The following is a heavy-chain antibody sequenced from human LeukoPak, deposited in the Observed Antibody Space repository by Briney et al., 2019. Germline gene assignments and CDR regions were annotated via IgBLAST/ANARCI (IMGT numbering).Heavy chain of an antibody. V-gene: IGHV3-11*01. CDR2: ISSSGSTI. CDR3: ARVNRVTAIQELDY. CDR1: GFTFSDYY. J-gene: IGHJ4*02. Sequence: GGSLRLSCAASGFTFSDYYMTWIRQAPGKGLEWVSCISSSGSTIFYADSVKGRFTISRDNAKSSLFLQMNSLRAEDTAVYYRARVNRVTAIQELDYWGQGTLVTVSS. D-gene: IGHD2-21*02.